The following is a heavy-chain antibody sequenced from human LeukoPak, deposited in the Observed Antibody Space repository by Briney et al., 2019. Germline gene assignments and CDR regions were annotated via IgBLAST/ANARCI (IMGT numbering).Heavy chain of an antibody. CDR1: GYTLSELS. D-gene: IGHD6-25*01. V-gene: IGHV1-24*01. CDR3: TRSAAVLPYYFDY. CDR2: FDPENGET. Sequence: ASVKVSCKVSGYTLSELSMHWVRQAHGKGLEWMGSFDPENGETLYAPDFQGRVSLTEDTSAATAYMELISLRSEDTAVYYCTRSAAVLPYYFDYWGQGTLVTVSS. J-gene: IGHJ4*02.